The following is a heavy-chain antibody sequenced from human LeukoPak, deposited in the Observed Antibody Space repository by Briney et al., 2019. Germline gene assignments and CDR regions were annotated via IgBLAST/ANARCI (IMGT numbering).Heavy chain of an antibody. CDR2: INPNSGGT. CDR3: ARDPGYSSSWFDY. D-gene: IGHD6-13*01. Sequence: ASVKVSCKASGYTFTGYYMHWVRQAPGQGLEWMGWINPNSGGTNYAQKFQGRVTMTRDTSISTAYMELSRLRSDGTAVYYCARDPGYSSSWFDYWGQGTLVTVSS. J-gene: IGHJ4*02. CDR1: GYTFTGYY. V-gene: IGHV1-2*02.